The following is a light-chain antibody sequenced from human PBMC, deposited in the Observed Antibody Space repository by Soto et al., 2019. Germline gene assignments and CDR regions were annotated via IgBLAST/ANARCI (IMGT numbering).Light chain of an antibody. CDR1: RGVSTSY. Sequence: PGERVTLSCRASRGVSTSYLTWYRQRLDQAPRLLIYGASTRATPIPARCSGSGSGTEFTLTISSLQPEDFAVYYCPQAYNLPRTFGQGTKVEIK. CDR2: GAS. CDR3: PQAYNLPRT. V-gene: IGKV3D-7*01. J-gene: IGKJ1*01.